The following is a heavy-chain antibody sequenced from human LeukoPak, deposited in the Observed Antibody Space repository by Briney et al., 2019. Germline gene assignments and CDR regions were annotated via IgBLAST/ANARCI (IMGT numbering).Heavy chain of an antibody. J-gene: IGHJ3*02. CDR3: AKVRVAGHDAFDI. D-gene: IGHD6-19*01. CDR1: GFTFSSYA. Sequence: GSLRLSCAASGFTFSSYAMSWVRQAPGKGLEWVSAISGSGGSTYYADSVKGRFAISRDNSKNTLYLQMNSLRAEDTAVYYCAKVRVAGHDAFDIWGQGTMVTVSS. CDR2: ISGSGGST. V-gene: IGHV3-23*01.